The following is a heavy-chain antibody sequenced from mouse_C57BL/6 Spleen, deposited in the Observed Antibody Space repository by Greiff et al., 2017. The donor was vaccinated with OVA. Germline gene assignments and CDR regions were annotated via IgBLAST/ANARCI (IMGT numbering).Heavy chain of an antibody. CDR1: GYTFTSYW. J-gene: IGHJ3*01. V-gene: IGHV1-69*01. D-gene: IGHD1-1*01. Sequence: QVQLQQPGAELVMPGASVKLSCKASGYTFTSYWMHWVKQRPGQGLEWIGEIDPSDSYTNYNQKFKGKSTLTVDKSSSTAYMQLSSRTSEDSAVYDCARGEGEVGGFAYWGQGTLVTVSA. CDR3: ARGEGEVGGFAY. CDR2: IDPSDSYT.